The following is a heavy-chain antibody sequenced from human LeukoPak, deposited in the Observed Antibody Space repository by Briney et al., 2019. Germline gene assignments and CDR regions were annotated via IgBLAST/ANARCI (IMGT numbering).Heavy chain of an antibody. CDR1: GLTVSSNY. D-gene: IGHD3-9*01. CDR3: ARGYYDILTGYYFDY. Sequence: GGSLRLSCAASGLTVSSNYMSWVRQAPGKGLEWVSVIYSGGSTYYADSVKGRFTISRDNSKNTLYLQMNSLRAEDTAVYYCARGYYDILTGYYFDYWGQGTLVTVSS. CDR2: IYSGGST. J-gene: IGHJ4*02. V-gene: IGHV3-66*01.